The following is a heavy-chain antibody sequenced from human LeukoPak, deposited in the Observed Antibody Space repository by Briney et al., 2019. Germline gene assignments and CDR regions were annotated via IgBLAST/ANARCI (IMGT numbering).Heavy chain of an antibody. J-gene: IGHJ4*02. CDR1: GYTFTSYG. CDR3: ARRGYSGYDYRVYDY. Sequence: ASVKVSCKASGYTFTSYGISWVRQAPGQGREWMGWISAYNGNTNYAQKLQGRVTMPTDTSTSTAYMELRSLRADDTAVYYCARRGYSGYDYRVYDYWGQGTLVTVSS. D-gene: IGHD5-12*01. V-gene: IGHV1-18*01. CDR2: ISAYNGNT.